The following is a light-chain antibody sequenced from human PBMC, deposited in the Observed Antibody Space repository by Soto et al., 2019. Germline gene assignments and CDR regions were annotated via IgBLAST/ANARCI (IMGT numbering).Light chain of an antibody. J-gene: IGKJ1*01. CDR3: QQSYSTPT. V-gene: IGKV1-39*01. CDR1: QSIRNF. Sequence: EIQMTQSPSSLSASVGDRVTITCRASQSIRNFLNWYQQKPGKAPKVLIYAASSLQSGVPSRFSGSGSGTDFTLTISSLQPEDSATYYCQQSYSTPTFGQGTKVEVQ. CDR2: AAS.